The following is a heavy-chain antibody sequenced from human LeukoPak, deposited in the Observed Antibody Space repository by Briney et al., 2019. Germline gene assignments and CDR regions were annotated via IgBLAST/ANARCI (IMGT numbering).Heavy chain of an antibody. J-gene: IGHJ4*02. V-gene: IGHV4-4*07. CDR3: AREARRDGYNYVAY. CDR2: IYTSGST. D-gene: IGHD5-12*01. CDR1: GGSISSYY. Sequence: SETLSLTCTVSGGSISSYYWSWIRQPAGKGLEWFGRIYTSGSTNYNPSLKSRVTMSVDTSKNQFSLKLSSVTAADTAVYYCAREARRDGYNYVAYWGQGTLVTVSS.